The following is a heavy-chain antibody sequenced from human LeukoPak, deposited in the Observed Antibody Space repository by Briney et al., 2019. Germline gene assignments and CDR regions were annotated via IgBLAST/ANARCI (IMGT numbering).Heavy chain of an antibody. CDR1: GFTFSNAW. Sequence: GRSLRLSCAASGFTFSNAWMSWVRQAPGKGLEWVGRIKSKTDGGTTDYAAPVKGRFTISRDDSKNTLYLQMNSLKTEDTAVYYCTTSYYYDSSGYWGQGTLVTVSS. V-gene: IGHV3-15*01. CDR2: IKSKTDGGTT. CDR3: TTSYYYDSSGY. J-gene: IGHJ4*02. D-gene: IGHD3-22*01.